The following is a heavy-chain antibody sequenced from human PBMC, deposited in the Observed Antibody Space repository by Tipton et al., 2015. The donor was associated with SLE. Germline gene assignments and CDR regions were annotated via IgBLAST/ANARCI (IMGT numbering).Heavy chain of an antibody. CDR3: SGSISFYYGMDV. CDR2: IYTGGST. J-gene: IGHJ6*02. Sequence: SLRLSCAASGFTFSDFAMTWVRQASGQGLEWVALIYTGGSTYYADSVEGRFTISRDNSKNTLYLQMNSLRAEDTAVYYCSGSISFYYGMDVWGQGTTVTVSS. D-gene: IGHD2-2*01. V-gene: IGHV3-23*03. CDR1: GFTFSDFA.